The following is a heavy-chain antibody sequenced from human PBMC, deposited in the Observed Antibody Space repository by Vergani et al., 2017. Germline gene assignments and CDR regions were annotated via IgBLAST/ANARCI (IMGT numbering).Heavy chain of an antibody. CDR2: INPNSGGT. D-gene: IGHD3-22*01. J-gene: IGHJ5*02. V-gene: IGHV1-2*02. CDR1: GYTFTAYY. Sequence: QVQLVQSGAEVKKPGASVKVSCKASGYTFTAYYMHWVRQAPGQGLEWMGWINPNSGGTNYAQKFQGRVTITRNTSISTAYMELSSLRSEDTAVYYCARTNSSGYYWWFDPWGQGTLVTVSS. CDR3: ARTNSSGYYWWFDP.